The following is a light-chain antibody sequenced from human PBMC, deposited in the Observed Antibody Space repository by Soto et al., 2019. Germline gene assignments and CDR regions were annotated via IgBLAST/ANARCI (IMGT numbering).Light chain of an antibody. CDR3: QQYGSSPLT. V-gene: IGKV3-20*01. CDR1: QSISSN. J-gene: IGKJ4*01. Sequence: EIVLTQSPATLSVSPGGGATLSCVSSQSISSNFACHQQKPRQAPRLLIYGASSRATGLPDRFSGSGSGTDFTLTISRLEPEDFAVYYCQQYGSSPLTFGGGTKVDIK. CDR2: GAS.